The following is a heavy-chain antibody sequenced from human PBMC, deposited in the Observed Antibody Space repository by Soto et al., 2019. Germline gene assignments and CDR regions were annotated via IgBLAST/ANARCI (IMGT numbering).Heavy chain of an antibody. Sequence: PGESLKISCKGSGYRFSTFWIGWVRQMPGKGLEWVAIIYPDQSRAMYSPAFQGQVTISVDKSISTAYLQWNSLKASDTAIYYCARRHYYLLTGQRYHLAFWGPGTLVTVSS. V-gene: IGHV5-51*01. CDR2: IYPDQSRA. CDR1: GYRFSTFW. D-gene: IGHD3-9*01. CDR3: ARRHYYLLTGQRYHLAF. J-gene: IGHJ4*02.